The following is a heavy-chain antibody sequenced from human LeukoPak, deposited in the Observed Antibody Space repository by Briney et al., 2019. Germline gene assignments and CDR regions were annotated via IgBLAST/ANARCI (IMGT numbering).Heavy chain of an antibody. CDR2: IWNAGTNT. CDR3: AGDTPPGGDYYFDY. J-gene: IGHJ4*02. D-gene: IGHD3-16*01. CDR1: GFSFSTYG. Sequence: GGSLRLSCAASGFSFSTYGMHWVRQAPGKGLEWVALIWNAGTNTYYANSVKGRFTISRDNSKNTLYLQMNSLRAEDTAVYYCAGDTPPGGDYYFDYWGQGTLVIVSS. V-gene: IGHV3-33*01.